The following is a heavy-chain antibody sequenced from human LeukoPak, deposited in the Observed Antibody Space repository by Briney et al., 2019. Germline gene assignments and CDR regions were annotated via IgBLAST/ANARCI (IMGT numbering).Heavy chain of an antibody. CDR2: ISAYNGNT. Sequence: ASVTVSCKASGYTFTSYGISWVRQPPGQGLEWMGLISAYNGNTNYAQKLQGRVTMTTDTSTSTAYMELRSLRSDDTAVYYCARDGTLCGYGDKGFDYWGQGTLVTVSS. J-gene: IGHJ4*02. D-gene: IGHD4-23*01. CDR1: GYTFTSYG. V-gene: IGHV1-18*04. CDR3: ARDGTLCGYGDKGFDY.